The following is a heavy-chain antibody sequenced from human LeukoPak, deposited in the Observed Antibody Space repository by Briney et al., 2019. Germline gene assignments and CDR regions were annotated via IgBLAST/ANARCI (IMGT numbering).Heavy chain of an antibody. CDR2: IYHSGST. V-gene: IGHV4-38-2*02. CDR3: ARRDWYDSSGYYHT. Sequence: SETLSLTCTVSGYSISNGYYWGWIRQPPGKGLGWIGNIYHSGSTYYNPSLKSRVTISVDTSKNQFSLKLSSVTAADTAVYYCARRDWYDSSGYYHTWGQGTLVTVSS. J-gene: IGHJ5*02. CDR1: GYSISNGYY. D-gene: IGHD3-22*01.